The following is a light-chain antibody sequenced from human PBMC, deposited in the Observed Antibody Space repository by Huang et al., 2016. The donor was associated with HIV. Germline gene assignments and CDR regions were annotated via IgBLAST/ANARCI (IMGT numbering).Light chain of an antibody. Sequence: ERVMTQSPGTLSVSPGERATLSCRASQSVGNNWAWYQQRRGQAPRRLLYGASTRATGTPARFSGSGSGTEFTLTISSLQSEDFAVYYCQQYNDWPPYTFGQGTKLEI. CDR2: GAS. CDR3: QQYNDWPPYT. J-gene: IGKJ2*01. V-gene: IGKV3D-15*01. CDR1: QSVGNN.